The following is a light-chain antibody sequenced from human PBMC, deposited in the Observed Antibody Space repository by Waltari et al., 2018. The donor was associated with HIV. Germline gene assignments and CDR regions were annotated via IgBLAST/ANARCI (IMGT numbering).Light chain of an antibody. CDR1: SSNIGAGYD. V-gene: IGLV1-40*01. CDR2: GNY. Sequence: QSVLTQPPSVSGAPGQRVTISCTGSSSNIGAGYDIHWYQQLPGTAPKLLIYGNYNRPSGVPDRCSGSKSGTSASLAITGLQAEDDADYYCQSYDSSLSGWVFGGGTKLTVL. J-gene: IGLJ3*02. CDR3: QSYDSSLSGWV.